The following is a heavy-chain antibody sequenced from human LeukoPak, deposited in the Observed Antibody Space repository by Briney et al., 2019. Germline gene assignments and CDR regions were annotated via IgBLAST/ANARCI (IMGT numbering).Heavy chain of an antibody. CDR3: GKKNFGVVTPNDY. J-gene: IGHJ4*02. V-gene: IGHV3-23*01. Sequence: AGGSLRLSCAASGFTFKRYHMSWVRQAPGKGLEWVSSISGSGGNTYYADSVKGRFTISRDNSKNTLYLQMNSLRAEDTAVYYCGKKNFGVVTPNDYWGQGTLVTVSS. D-gene: IGHD3-3*01. CDR2: ISGSGGNT. CDR1: GFTFKRYH.